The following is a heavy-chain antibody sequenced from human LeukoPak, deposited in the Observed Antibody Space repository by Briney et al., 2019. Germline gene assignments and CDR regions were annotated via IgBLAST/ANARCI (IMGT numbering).Heavy chain of an antibody. J-gene: IGHJ5*02. V-gene: IGHV4-39*01. CDR2: IYYSGSA. D-gene: IGHD2-15*01. Sequence: SETLSLTCSVSGGSISSNGYYWGWIRQPPGKGLEWIGAIYYSGSAYYNPSLKSRVTISVDTSKNQFSLKLTSVTAADTAVYYCARHGEGYCSGGSCYGGGFDPWGQGTLVSVSS. CDR1: GGSISSNGYY. CDR3: ARHGEGYCSGGSCYGGGFDP.